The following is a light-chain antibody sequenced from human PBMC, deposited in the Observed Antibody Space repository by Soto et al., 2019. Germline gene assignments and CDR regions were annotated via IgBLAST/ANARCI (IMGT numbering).Light chain of an antibody. CDR3: QQYNSYTWT. J-gene: IGKJ5*01. V-gene: IGKV1-5*03. Sequence: DIQMTQSPSTLSASVGDRVTLTCRASQSISSWLAWYQQKPGQAPKLLIYKASNLEGGVPSRFSGSGSGTEFTLTISGLQPDDFATYYCQQYNSYTWTFGQGTRLEIK. CDR1: QSISSW. CDR2: KAS.